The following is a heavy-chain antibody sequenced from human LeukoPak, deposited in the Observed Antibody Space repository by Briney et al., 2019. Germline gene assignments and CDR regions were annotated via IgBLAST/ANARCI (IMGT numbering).Heavy chain of an antibody. V-gene: IGHV4-4*02. J-gene: IGHJ6*03. D-gene: IGHD3-16*01. CDR2: IYHSGST. CDR3: ARVIRGPYYYYYYYMDV. Sequence: SETLSLTCAVSGGSISSSNWWSWVRQPPGQGLEWIGEIYHSGSTNYNPSLKSRVTISVDKSKNQFSLKLSSVTAADTAVYYCARVIRGPYYYYYYYMDVWGKGTTVTVSS. CDR1: GGSISSSNW.